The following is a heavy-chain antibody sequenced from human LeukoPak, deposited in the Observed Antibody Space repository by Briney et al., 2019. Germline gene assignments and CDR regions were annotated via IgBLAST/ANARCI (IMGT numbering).Heavy chain of an antibody. D-gene: IGHD5-12*01. CDR3: ARAGDLYSGYDY. V-gene: IGHV1-3*01. CDR2: INAGNGNT. CDR1: GYTFTSYA. J-gene: IGHJ4*02. Sequence: ASVKVSCKASGYTFTSYAMHWVRQAPGQRLEWMGWINAGNGNTKYSQKFQGRVTITRDTSASTAYMELSSLRSEDTAVYYCARAGDLYSGYDYWGQGTLVTVSS.